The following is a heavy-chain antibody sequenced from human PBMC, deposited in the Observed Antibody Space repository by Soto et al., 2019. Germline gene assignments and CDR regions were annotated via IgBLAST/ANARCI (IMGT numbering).Heavy chain of an antibody. V-gene: IGHV1-18*01. CDR3: ARGEDCGGDWSLGMDV. D-gene: IGHD2-21*02. CDR1: GYTFTSYG. Sequence: QVQLVQSGAEVKKPGASVKVSCKASGYTFTSYGISWVRQAPGQGLEWMGWISAYNGNTNYAQKLQGRVTMTTDTSTSTAYMELMSLRSDETAVYYCARGEDCGGDWSLGMDVWGQGTTVTVSS. CDR2: ISAYNGNT. J-gene: IGHJ6*02.